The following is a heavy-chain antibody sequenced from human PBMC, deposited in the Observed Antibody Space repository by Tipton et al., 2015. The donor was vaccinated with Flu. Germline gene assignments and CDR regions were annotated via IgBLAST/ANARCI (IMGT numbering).Heavy chain of an antibody. CDR1: GFPFTSYT. J-gene: IGHJ4*02. V-gene: IGHV3-23*01. CDR2: ISDTGGST. D-gene: IGHD6-19*01. Sequence: SLRLSCAASGFPFTSYTMTWVRQAPGRGLEWVSAISDTGGSTTYADSVKGRFTISRDNAKNSLYLQMNSLRAEDTAVYYCVRTLGGAGAYWGQGTLVTVSS. CDR3: VRTLGGAGAY.